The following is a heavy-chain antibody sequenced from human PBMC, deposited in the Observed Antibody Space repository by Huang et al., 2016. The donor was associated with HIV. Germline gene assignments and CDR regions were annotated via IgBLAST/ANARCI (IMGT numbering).Heavy chain of an antibody. CDR1: GLNFRTYA. Sequence: QVQLVQSGAEVEKPGASVNLSCKASGLNFRTYALHWVRQAPGQRLDGMGLINGDGLTKDSQKFQGRVTITRDRSASTVYVDFKSLTYEDTAVYYCARDKEAGTPFFDPWGQGTLVTVSS. V-gene: IGHV1-3*01. CDR2: INGDGLT. CDR3: ARDKEAGTPFFDP. D-gene: IGHD6-19*01. J-gene: IGHJ5*02.